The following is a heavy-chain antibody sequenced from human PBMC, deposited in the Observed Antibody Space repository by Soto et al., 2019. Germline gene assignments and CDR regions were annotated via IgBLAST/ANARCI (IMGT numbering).Heavy chain of an antibody. CDR3: AGDKYPKLCGSYYSVMAL. CDR1: GGSISSGGYY. CDR2: IYYSGST. V-gene: IGHV4-31*03. D-gene: IGHD2-2*01. Sequence: PSETLSLTCTVSGGSISSGGYYWSWIRQHPGKGLDWLGYIYYSGSTYYNPSLKSRVTISVDTSKDHFSLKLGSVTAADTAVYYCAGDKYPKLCGSYYSVMALAGQGTTVTVSS. J-gene: IGHJ6*01.